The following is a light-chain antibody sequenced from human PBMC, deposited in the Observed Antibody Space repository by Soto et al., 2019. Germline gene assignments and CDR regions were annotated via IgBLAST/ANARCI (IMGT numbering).Light chain of an antibody. CDR3: MQSQTLLLT. Sequence: DVVMTQTPLSLSVTPGQSASISCKSSRSLLHTDGKTYLYWYMQRPGQPPQLLIYDVSNRFSGVPDRFSGSGSGTDFTLKISRVEAEDDGTYNCMQSQTLLLTFGGGTKVEIK. CDR2: DVS. V-gene: IGKV2D-29*01. CDR1: RSLLHTDGKTY. J-gene: IGKJ4*02.